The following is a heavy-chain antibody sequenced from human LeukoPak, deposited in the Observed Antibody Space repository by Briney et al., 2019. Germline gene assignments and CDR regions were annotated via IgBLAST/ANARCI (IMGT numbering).Heavy chain of an antibody. CDR3: ARADLGITGPIDY. CDR1: GGTFSSYA. D-gene: IGHD1-20*01. J-gene: IGHJ4*02. Sequence: ASVKVSCKASGGTFSSYAISWVRQAPGQGLEWMGGIIPIFGTANYAQKFQGRVTITADESTSTAYMELSSLRSEDTAVYYCARADLGITGPIDYWGQGTLVTVSS. CDR2: IIPIFGTA. V-gene: IGHV1-69*13.